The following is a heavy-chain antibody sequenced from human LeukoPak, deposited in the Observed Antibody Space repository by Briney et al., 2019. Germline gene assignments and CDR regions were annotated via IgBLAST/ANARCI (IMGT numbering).Heavy chain of an antibody. J-gene: IGHJ4*02. CDR1: GGSISSYY. V-gene: IGHV4-59*01. CDR2: ICNSGST. CDR3: ARGLTGEAGY. Sequence: SETLSLTCTVSGGSISSYYWSWIRQPPGKGLEWIGYICNSGSTNYNPSLKSRVTISVDTSKNQFSLKLSSVTAADTAVYYCARGLTGEAGYWGQGTLVTVSS.